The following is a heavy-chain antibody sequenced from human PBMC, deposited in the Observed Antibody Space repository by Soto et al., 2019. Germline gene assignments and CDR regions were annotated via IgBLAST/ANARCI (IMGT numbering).Heavy chain of an antibody. CDR2: ISYDGNNK. J-gene: IGHJ3*01. V-gene: IGHV3-30*18. CDR3: VKGDLDTAVVNSPDAFDF. CDR1: GFIFSDFG. D-gene: IGHD5-18*01. Sequence: QVNLVESGGGVVQPGRSLRLSCEGSGFIFSDFGMHWVRQAPGKGLDWVAVISYDGNNKYYAQSVKGRFTISRDNSKNTLFLNMDSLRPEDTAVYHCVKGDLDTAVVNSPDAFDFWGPGTMVTVS.